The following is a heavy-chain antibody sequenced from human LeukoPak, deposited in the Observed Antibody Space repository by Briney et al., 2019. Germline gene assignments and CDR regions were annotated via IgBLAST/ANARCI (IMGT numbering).Heavy chain of an antibody. V-gene: IGHV3-7*04. Sequence: GGSLRLSCVASGFPFSNWMTWVRQAPGKGLEWVANIKQDGSKKSYVDSVKGRFTISRDNAKNSLYLQMNSLRAEDTAMYYCTRVGYIDEGIDYWGQGTLVTVSS. D-gene: IGHD5-24*01. CDR2: IKQDGSKK. CDR1: GFPFSNW. J-gene: IGHJ4*02. CDR3: TRVGYIDEGIDY.